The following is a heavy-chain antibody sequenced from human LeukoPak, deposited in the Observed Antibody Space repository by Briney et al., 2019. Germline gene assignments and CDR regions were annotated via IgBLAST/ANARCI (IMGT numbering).Heavy chain of an antibody. CDR3: AKGAVITTYAFDI. Sequence: EASVKVSCKASGGTFSSYAISWVRQAPGQGLEWMGGIIPIFGTANYAQKFQGRVTITADESTSTAYMELSSLRSEDTAVYYCAKGAVITTYAFDIWGQGTMVTVSS. J-gene: IGHJ3*02. CDR2: IIPIFGTA. V-gene: IGHV1-69*13. D-gene: IGHD3-22*01. CDR1: GGTFSSYA.